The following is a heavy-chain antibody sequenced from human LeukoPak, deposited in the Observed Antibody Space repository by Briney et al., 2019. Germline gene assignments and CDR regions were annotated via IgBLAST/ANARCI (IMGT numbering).Heavy chain of an antibody. D-gene: IGHD6-13*01. CDR1: SASISSTNYN. CDR3: ARLAAAGPPFDY. Sequence: SETLSLTCTVSSASISSTNYNWGWLRQPPGKGPEWIGNIYFSGTTYYNPSLKSRVIISVDTSKSQFSLKLSSVTAADTAVYYCARLAAAGPPFDYWGQGTLVTVSS. CDR2: IYFSGTT. J-gene: IGHJ4*02. V-gene: IGHV4-39*07.